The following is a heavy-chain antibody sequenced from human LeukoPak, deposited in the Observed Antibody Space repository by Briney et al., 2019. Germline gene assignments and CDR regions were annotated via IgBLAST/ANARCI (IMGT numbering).Heavy chain of an antibody. CDR1: GGSISSYY. CDR2: IYTSGST. D-gene: IGHD6-13*01. CDR3: ARETGIAAAGKGPNYYYYYGMDV. J-gene: IGHJ6*02. V-gene: IGHV4-4*07. Sequence: SETLSLTCTVSGGSISSYYWSWIRQPAGKGLEWIGRIYTSGSTNYNPSLKSRVTMSVDTSKNQFSLKLSSVTAADTAVYYCARETGIAAAGKGPNYYYYYGMDVWGQGTMVTVSS.